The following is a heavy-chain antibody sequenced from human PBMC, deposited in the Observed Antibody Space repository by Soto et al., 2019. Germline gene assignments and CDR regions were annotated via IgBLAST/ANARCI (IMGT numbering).Heavy chain of an antibody. V-gene: IGHV3-23*01. CDR2: ILVGGST. Sequence: GGSLRLSCAASGFICTSYDMSWVRQAPGKGLEWVSTILVGGSTHYEDSVKGRFTISRDRSKNTLYLQMNSLTAGDTAMYYCAKATATGGGAFDICGQGTMVTVSS. CDR1: GFICTSYD. D-gene: IGHD2-8*02. J-gene: IGHJ3*02. CDR3: AKATATGGGAFDI.